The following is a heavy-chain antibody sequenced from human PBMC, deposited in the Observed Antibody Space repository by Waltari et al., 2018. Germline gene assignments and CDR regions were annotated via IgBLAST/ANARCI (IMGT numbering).Heavy chain of an antibody. D-gene: IGHD2-15*01. CDR1: GGSISSGSYY. V-gene: IGHV4-61*09. CDR3: ARDGGRGGGSGVFDY. J-gene: IGHJ4*02. Sequence: QVQLQESGPGLVKPSQTLSLTCTVSGGSISSGSYYWSWIRQPAGKGLEWIGYIYTSGSTNYNPSPKCLFTISVTTSKNQFSLKLSSVTAADTAVYDCARDGGRGGGSGVFDYWGQGTLVTVSS. CDR2: IYTSGST.